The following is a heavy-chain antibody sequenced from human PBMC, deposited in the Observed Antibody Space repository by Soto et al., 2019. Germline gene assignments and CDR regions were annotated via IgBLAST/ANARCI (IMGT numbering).Heavy chain of an antibody. V-gene: IGHV3-23*01. J-gene: IGHJ4*02. Sequence: GGSLRLSCATSGLTFSNYAMSWVRQAPGGGLEWVSSMSGSSSTTYYADSVRGRFTISGDRSKNTLYLQMSSLRAEDTALYYCAKNQERELPRVIDFWGQGTLVTVSS. D-gene: IGHD1-7*01. CDR3: AKNQERELPRVIDF. CDR2: MSGSSSTT. CDR1: GLTFSNYA.